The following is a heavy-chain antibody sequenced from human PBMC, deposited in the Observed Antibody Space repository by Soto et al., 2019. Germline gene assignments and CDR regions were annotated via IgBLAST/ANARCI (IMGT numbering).Heavy chain of an antibody. CDR1: GGTFSSYA. CDR3: ARVNSNYVISYYYYGMDV. D-gene: IGHD4-4*01. V-gene: IGHV1-69*13. Sequence: SVKVSCKASGGTFSSYAISWVRQAPGQGLEWMGGIIPIFCTANYAQKFQGRVTITADESTSTAYMELSSLRSEDTAVYYCARVNSNYVISYYYYGMDVWGQGTTVTVSS. CDR2: IIPIFCTA. J-gene: IGHJ6*02.